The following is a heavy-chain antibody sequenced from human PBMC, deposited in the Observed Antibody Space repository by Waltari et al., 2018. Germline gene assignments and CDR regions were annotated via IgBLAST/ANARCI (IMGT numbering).Heavy chain of an antibody. CDR2: IYTSGST. CDR3: RGDSSSWFSRDY. CDR1: GGSISSYS. D-gene: IGHD6-13*01. Sequence: QVQLQESGPGLVKPSETLSLTCTVSGGSISSYSWSWIRQPAGKGLEWIGRIYTSGSTNYNPSLKSRVTMSVDTSKNQFSLKLSSVTAADTAVYYCRGDSSSWFSRDYWGQGTLVTVSS. J-gene: IGHJ4*02. V-gene: IGHV4-4*07.